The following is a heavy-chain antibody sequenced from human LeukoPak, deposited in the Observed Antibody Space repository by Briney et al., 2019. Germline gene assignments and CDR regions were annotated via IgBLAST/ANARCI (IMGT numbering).Heavy chain of an antibody. CDR3: ATSEYSGSYFDY. CDR2: SLDSGSP. Sequence: SETLSLTCIVSGASITSYFSSWIRQPPGKGLEWIGYSLDSGSPNYNPSLKSRVAMSIDTSRNQFSLKLSSVTAADTAVYYCATSEYSGSYFDYWGQGTLVTVSS. D-gene: IGHD1-26*01. J-gene: IGHJ4*02. V-gene: IGHV4-59*12. CDR1: GASITSYF.